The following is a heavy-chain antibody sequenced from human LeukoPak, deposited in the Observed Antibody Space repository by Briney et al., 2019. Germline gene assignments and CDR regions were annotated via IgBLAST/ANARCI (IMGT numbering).Heavy chain of an antibody. CDR3: ARDYGRSRDYGMDV. V-gene: IGHV3-74*01. Sequence: PGGSLRLSCAASGFTLSNYWMHWVRQAPGKGPVWVSRINADGSSASYADSVKGRFTISRDNAKSTLYLQMNSLRAEDTAMYYCARDYGRSRDYGMDVWGQGTTVTVSS. D-gene: IGHD3-10*01. CDR1: GFTLSNYW. J-gene: IGHJ6*02. CDR2: INADGSSA.